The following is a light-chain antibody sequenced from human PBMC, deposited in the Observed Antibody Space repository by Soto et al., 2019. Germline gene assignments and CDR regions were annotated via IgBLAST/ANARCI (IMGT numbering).Light chain of an antibody. Sequence: QSALTQPASVSGSPGQSITISCTGTSSDVGGYNYVSWYQQHPGKAPKLMIYDVSNRPSGVSNRFSGSKSGSTASPTISGLQAEDEADYYCSSYTSSSTLYVFGTGTKLTVL. CDR1: SSDVGGYNY. CDR2: DVS. V-gene: IGLV2-14*01. J-gene: IGLJ1*01. CDR3: SSYTSSSTLYV.